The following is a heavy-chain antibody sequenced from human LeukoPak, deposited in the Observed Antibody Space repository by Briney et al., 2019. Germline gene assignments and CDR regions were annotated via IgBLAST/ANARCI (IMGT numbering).Heavy chain of an antibody. D-gene: IGHD5-24*01. Sequence: GGSLRLSCAASGFTLSDYYMEWVRQAPGKGLEWVGRSRNKDKSYTTDYAASVKGRFTISRDDSKNSLYLQMNSLKSEDTAVYYTRDAFADYWGQGTLVTVST. V-gene: IGHV3-72*01. J-gene: IGHJ4*02. CDR2: SRNKDKSYTT. CDR3: RDAFADY. CDR1: GFTLSDYY.